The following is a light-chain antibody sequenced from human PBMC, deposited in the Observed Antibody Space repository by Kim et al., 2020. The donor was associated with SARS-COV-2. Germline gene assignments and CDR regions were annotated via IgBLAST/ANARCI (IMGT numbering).Light chain of an antibody. Sequence: SPCAGATLSSRARQSVSSSYLAGYQQKTGEAPRLLLYGAASRATGIPDRCSSGGSGTDFTLTISRLEPEDFAVYYCQQYGSCPLTFGRGTKVDIK. CDR1: QSVSSSY. J-gene: IGKJ4*02. V-gene: IGKV3-20*01. CDR3: QQYGSCPLT. CDR2: GAA.